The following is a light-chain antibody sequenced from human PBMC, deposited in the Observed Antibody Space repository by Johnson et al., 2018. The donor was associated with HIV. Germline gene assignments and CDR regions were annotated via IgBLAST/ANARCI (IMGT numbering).Light chain of an antibody. V-gene: IGLV1-51*02. CDR1: SSNIGNNY. J-gene: IGLJ1*01. CDR3: GTWDSSLSALYV. Sequence: QSMLTQPPSVSAAPGQKVTISCSGSSSNIGNNYVSWYKQLPGTAPKLLIYENNKRPSGIPDRFSGSKSGTSATLGITGLQTGDEADYYCGTWDSSLSALYVFGTGTKVTVL. CDR2: ENN.